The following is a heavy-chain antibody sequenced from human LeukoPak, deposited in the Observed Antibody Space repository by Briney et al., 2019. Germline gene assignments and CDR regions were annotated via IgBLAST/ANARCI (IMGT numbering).Heavy chain of an antibody. CDR2: IYYSGST. CDR1: GGSISSYY. V-gene: IGHV4-59*08. CDR3: ARHFYRSGSYALDY. J-gene: IGHJ4*02. D-gene: IGHD3-10*01. Sequence: SETLSLTCTVSGGSISSYYWSWIRQPPGKGLEWIGYIYYSGSTNYNPSLKSRVTISVDTSKNQFSLKLSSVTAADTAVYYCARHFYRSGSYALDYWGQGTLVSVSS.